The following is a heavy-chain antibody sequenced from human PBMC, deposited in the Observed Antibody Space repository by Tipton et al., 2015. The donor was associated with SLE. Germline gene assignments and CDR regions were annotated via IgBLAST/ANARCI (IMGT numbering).Heavy chain of an antibody. V-gene: IGHV4-59*01. D-gene: IGHD5-12*01. CDR1: GGSISSYY. CDR3: AVGEATMGDAFDI. Sequence: TLSLTCTVSGGSISSYYWSWVRQPPGEGLEWIGYIYYSGSTNYNPSLKSRVTISVDTSKNQFSLKLSSVTAADTAVYYCAVGEATMGDAFDIWGQGTMVTVSS. CDR2: IYYSGST. J-gene: IGHJ3*02.